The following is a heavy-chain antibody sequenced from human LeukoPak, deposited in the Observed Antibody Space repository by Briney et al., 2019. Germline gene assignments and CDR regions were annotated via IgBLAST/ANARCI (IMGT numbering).Heavy chain of an antibody. Sequence: GGSLRLSCAVPGFTLSSYAMNWVRQAPGKGLVWVSRINIDGSSTIYADSVKGRFTISRDNAKNTLYLQMSGLRAEDTAVYYCVRDRRDGYKFYSYYYMDVWGKGTTVTVSS. CDR3: VRDRRDGYKFYSYYYMDV. V-gene: IGHV3-74*01. D-gene: IGHD5-24*01. CDR1: GFTLSSYA. J-gene: IGHJ6*03. CDR2: INIDGSST.